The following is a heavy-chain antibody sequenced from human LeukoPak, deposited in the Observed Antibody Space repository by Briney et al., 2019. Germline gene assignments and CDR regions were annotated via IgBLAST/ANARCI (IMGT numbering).Heavy chain of an antibody. V-gene: IGHV3-30*02. CDR1: GFTFSSYG. D-gene: IGHD2-2*01. CDR2: IRYDGSNK. Sequence: GGSLRLSCAAPGFTFSSYGMHWVRQAPGKGLEWVAFIRYDGSNKYYADSVKGRFTISRDNAKNSLYLQMNSLRAEDTALYYCAKDIGDIVVVPAAPESGFDYWGQGTLVTVSS. CDR3: AKDIGDIVVVPAAPESGFDY. J-gene: IGHJ4*02.